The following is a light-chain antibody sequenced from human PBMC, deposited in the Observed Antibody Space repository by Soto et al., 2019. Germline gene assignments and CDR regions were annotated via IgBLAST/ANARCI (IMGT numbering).Light chain of an antibody. CDR1: QTVNSSY. V-gene: IGKV3-20*01. CDR3: QQYSNSPLN. J-gene: IGKJ4*01. CDR2: GAS. Sequence: DIVLTQSPGTLSLSPGERATLSCRASQTVNSSYLAWYQQKPGQAPRLLIYGASSRATGIPDRFSGRGSGTDFTLTISRLEPEDFAVYYCQQYSNSPLNFGGGTKVEIK.